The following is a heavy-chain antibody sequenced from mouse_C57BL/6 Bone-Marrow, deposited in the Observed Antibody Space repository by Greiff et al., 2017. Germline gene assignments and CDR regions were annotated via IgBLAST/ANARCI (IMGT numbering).Heavy chain of an antibody. CDR3: TTCYDYSYYFDY. CDR2: IDPENGDT. CDR1: GFNIKDDY. D-gene: IGHD2-4*01. V-gene: IGHV14-4*01. Sequence: VQLKESGAELVRPGASVKLSCTASGFNIKDDYMHWVKQRPEQGLEWIGWIDPENGDTEYASKFQGKATITADTSSNTAYLQLSSLTSEDTAVYYCTTCYDYSYYFDYWGQGTTLTVSS. J-gene: IGHJ2*01.